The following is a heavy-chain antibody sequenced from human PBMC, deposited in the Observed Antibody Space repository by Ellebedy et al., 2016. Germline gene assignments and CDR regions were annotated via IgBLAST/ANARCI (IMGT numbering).Heavy chain of an antibody. CDR3: ARIICSGGSRYYFDY. J-gene: IGHJ4*02. CDR2: IYYSGST. Sequence: SETLSLTCTVSGGSISSGDYYWSWIRQPPGKGLEWIGYIYYSGSTYYNPSLKSRVTISVDTSKNQFSLKLSSVTAADTAVYYCARIICSGGSRYYFDYWGQGTLVTVSS. V-gene: IGHV4-30-4*01. CDR1: GGSISSGDYY. D-gene: IGHD2-15*01.